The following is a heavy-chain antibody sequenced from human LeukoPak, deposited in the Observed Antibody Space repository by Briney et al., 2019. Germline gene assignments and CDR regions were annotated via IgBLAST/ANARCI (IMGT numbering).Heavy chain of an antibody. CDR2: IYTSGST. V-gene: IGHV4-4*07. J-gene: IGHJ4*02. D-gene: IGHD2-15*01. CDR3: ARGWKLPFFDY. CDR1: GGSISSYY. Sequence: PSETLSLTCTVSGGSISSYYWSWIRQPAGKGLEWIGRIYTSGSTNYNPSLKSRVTISVDKSKNQFSLKLSSVTAADTAVYYCARGWKLPFFDYWGQGTLVTVSS.